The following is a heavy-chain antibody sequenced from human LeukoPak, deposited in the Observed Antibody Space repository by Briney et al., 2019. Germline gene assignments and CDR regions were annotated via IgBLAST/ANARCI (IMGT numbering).Heavy chain of an antibody. CDR2: ISGSGSTI. D-gene: IGHD5-18*01. CDR1: GFTFGSYE. V-gene: IGHV3-48*03. J-gene: IGHJ4*02. Sequence: GGSLRLSCAASGFTFGSYEINWVRQAPGKGLEWVSYISGSGSTIYYADSVKGRFTISRDNAKNSLYLQMNSLRAEDTAVYYCARERTAVSDYWGQGTLVTVSS. CDR3: ARERTAVSDY.